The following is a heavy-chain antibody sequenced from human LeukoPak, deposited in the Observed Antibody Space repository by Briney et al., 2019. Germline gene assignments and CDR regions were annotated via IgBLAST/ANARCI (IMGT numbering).Heavy chain of an antibody. CDR1: GGSISSYY. Sequence: SETLSLTCTVSGGSISSYYWSWIRQPAGKGLEWIGRIYTSGSTNYNPSLKSRVTMSVDTSKNQFSLKLSSVTAADTAVYYCARGASGGDYVPFDYWGQGTLVTVSS. CDR3: ARGASGGDYVPFDY. D-gene: IGHD4-17*01. V-gene: IGHV4-4*07. J-gene: IGHJ4*02. CDR2: IYTSGST.